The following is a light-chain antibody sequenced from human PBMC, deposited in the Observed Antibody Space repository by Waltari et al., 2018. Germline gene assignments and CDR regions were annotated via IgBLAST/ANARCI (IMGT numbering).Light chain of an antibody. Sequence: QLVLTQSPSASASLGASVTLTCTLSSGHSSNAIASHQQHPEKGPRYLMKVNSDGSHSKGDKIPDRFSGSSSGAEHYLTISRLQSEDEADYYCQTGGHGTWVFGGGTKLTVL. CDR1: SGHSSNA. CDR2: VNSDGSH. CDR3: QTGGHGTWV. J-gene: IGLJ3*02. V-gene: IGLV4-69*01.